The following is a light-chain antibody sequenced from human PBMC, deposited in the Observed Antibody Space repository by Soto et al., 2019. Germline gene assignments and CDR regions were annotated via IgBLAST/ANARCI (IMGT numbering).Light chain of an antibody. CDR2: AAS. J-gene: IGKJ4*01. CDR3: IKDYNYPLT. CDR1: QGIRND. Sequence: QMTRSTSSLSASVGDIVTMTCRASQGIRNDLGWYQQKTGKDPKILIYAASSLQSGVPSRFSGSGSGTDFTLKLRRMQTEDVATYDCIKDYNYPLTFGGWHKVDIK. V-gene: IGKV1-6*01.